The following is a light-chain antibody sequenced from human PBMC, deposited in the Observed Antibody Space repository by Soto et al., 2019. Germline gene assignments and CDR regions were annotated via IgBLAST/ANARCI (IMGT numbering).Light chain of an antibody. CDR3: QQRSNWPGT. J-gene: IGKJ1*01. CDR2: DAS. Sequence: IVLTQSPATLSLSPGERATLYCRASQSVSSSLAWYQQKPGQAPRLLIYDASNRATGIPVRFSGGGSGTDFTLTISSLEPEDFAVYYCQQRSNWPGTFGQGTKGDIK. V-gene: IGKV3-11*01. CDR1: QSVSSS.